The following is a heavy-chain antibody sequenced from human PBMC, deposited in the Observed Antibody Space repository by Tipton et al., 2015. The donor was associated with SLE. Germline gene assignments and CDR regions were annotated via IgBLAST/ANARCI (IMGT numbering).Heavy chain of an antibody. Sequence: TLSLTCTVSRGSISGYYWSWIRQPPGKGLEWIGEVNHSGSTNYNPSLKSRVTIFVDTSKNQFSLKLSSVTAADTAVYYCARGWDYDFWSGYADYWGQGTLVTVSS. CDR1: RGSISGYY. CDR2: VNHSGST. CDR3: ARGWDYDFWSGYADY. D-gene: IGHD3-3*01. V-gene: IGHV4-34*01. J-gene: IGHJ4*02.